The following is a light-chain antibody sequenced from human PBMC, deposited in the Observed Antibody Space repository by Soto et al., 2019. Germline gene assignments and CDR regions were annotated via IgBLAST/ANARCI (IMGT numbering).Light chain of an antibody. V-gene: IGKV1-39*01. J-gene: IGKJ2*01. CDR3: QQSYRTLYT. CDR1: QSISSY. Sequence: DIQMTQSPSSLSASVGDRVTITCRASQSISSYLNWYQQKPGKAPKLLIYAASSLQSGVPSRFRGSGSGTDFTLTISSLQPEDFTTYYCQQSYRTLYTFGQGTKLEIK. CDR2: AAS.